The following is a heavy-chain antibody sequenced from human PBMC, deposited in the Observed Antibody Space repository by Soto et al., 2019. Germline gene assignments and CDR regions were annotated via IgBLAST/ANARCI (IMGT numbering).Heavy chain of an antibody. Sequence: QVQLVQSGAEVKKPGTSVRLSCMASGGVFTNFAISWVRQAPGQGLEWMAAIIPFLNTSNYAQKVQGRITITADESTNTAYMHLRSLRSEDKAVYFCVRGFDDYGAGGYHDYWGQGTLVTVSP. CDR1: GGVFTNFA. CDR2: IIPFLNTS. J-gene: IGHJ4*02. V-gene: IGHV1-69*01. D-gene: IGHD3-10*01. CDR3: VRGFDDYGAGGYHDY.